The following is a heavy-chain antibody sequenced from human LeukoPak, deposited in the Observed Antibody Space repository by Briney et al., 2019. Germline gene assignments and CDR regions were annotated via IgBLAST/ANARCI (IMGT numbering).Heavy chain of an antibody. J-gene: IGHJ5*02. V-gene: IGHV3-15*01. D-gene: IGHD3-16*01. CDR2: FKSKTDGGTI. Sequence: GGSLRLSCAASGFNFADSAMSWARQAPGKGLEWVGRFKSKTDGGTIEYAAPVKGRFTISRDDSKNTLYLQMNSLRTEDTAVYYCTTDRWAWGQGTLVTVSS. CDR3: TTDRWA. CDR1: GFNFADSA.